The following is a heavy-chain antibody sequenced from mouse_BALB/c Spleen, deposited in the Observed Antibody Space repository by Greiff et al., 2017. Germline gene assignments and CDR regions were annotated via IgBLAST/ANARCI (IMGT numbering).Heavy chain of an antibody. J-gene: IGHJ2*01. Sequence: EVKLVESGGGLVQPGGSRKLSCAASGFTFSSFGMHWVRQAPEKGLEWVAYISSGSSTIYYADTVKGRFTISRDNPKNTLFLQMTSLRSEDTAMYYCARSRDYDGLDYWGQGTTLTVSS. CDR2: ISSGSSTI. CDR3: ARSRDYDGLDY. V-gene: IGHV5-17*02. D-gene: IGHD2-4*01. CDR1: GFTFSSFG.